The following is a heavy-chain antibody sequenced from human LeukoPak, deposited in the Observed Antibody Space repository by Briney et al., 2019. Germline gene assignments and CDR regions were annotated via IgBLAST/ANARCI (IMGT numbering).Heavy chain of an antibody. J-gene: IGHJ5*02. CDR2: IKQDGSEK. D-gene: IGHD5-24*01. V-gene: IGHV3-7*05. CDR1: GFTFSNYW. CDR3: ARAPNPWLQLT. Sequence: GGSLRLSCAASGFTFSNYWMIWVRQAPGKGLEWVGNIKQDGSEKRYADSVRGRFTISRDNAQTSLYLQMNSLRAEDTAVYYCARAPNPWLQLTWGQGTLVTVPS.